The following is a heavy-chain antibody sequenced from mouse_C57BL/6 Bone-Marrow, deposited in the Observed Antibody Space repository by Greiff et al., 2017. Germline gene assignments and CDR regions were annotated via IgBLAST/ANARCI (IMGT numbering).Heavy chain of an antibody. J-gene: IGHJ3*01. V-gene: IGHV1-64*01. CDR3: ARVTTVVAPSY. Sequence: QVQLQQPGAELVKPGASVKLPCKASGYTFTSYWMHWVKQRPGQGLEWIGMIHPNSGSTNYNEKFKSKATLTVDKSSSTAYMQLSSLTSEDSAVYYCARVTTVVAPSYRGQGTLVTVSA. CDR2: IHPNSGST. CDR1: GYTFTSYW. D-gene: IGHD1-1*01.